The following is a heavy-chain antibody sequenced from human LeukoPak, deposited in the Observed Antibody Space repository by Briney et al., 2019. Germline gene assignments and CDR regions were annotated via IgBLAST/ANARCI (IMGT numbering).Heavy chain of an antibody. D-gene: IGHD3-22*01. Sequence: ASVKVSCKASGYTFTSYYMHWVRQAPGQGLEWMGIINPSGGSTSYAQKFQGRVTMTRDTSTSTVYMELSSLRSEDTAVYYCARSIYYYDSSGYYAFDYWGQGTLVTVSS. CDR3: ARSIYYYDSSGYYAFDY. CDR2: INPSGGST. V-gene: IGHV1-46*01. CDR1: GYTFTSYY. J-gene: IGHJ4*02.